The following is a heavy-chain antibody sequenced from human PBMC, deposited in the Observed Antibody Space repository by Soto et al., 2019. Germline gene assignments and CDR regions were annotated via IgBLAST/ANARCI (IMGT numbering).Heavy chain of an antibody. Sequence: EVQLVESGGGLVQPGGSPRLSCAASGFTFSSYWMHWVRQAPGKGLVWVSRINSDGSSTSYADSVKGRFTISRDNAKNTLYLPMNSLRAEDTAVYYCARDHVVSRNWFDPWGQGPLVTVSS. CDR1: GFTFSSYW. CDR2: INSDGSST. CDR3: ARDHVVSRNWFDP. J-gene: IGHJ5*02. V-gene: IGHV3-74*01. D-gene: IGHD2-21*01.